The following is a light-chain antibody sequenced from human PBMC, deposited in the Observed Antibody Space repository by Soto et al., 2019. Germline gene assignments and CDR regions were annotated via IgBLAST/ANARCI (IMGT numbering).Light chain of an antibody. Sequence: QSVLTQPPSASGTPGQSLTISCSGSSSNIVSHFVYWYQHLPGTAPKLLIFRDGQRPSGVPARFFGSKSGTSASLAISGLRSEDEADYYCAVWDQSLTGWVFGGGTKLTVL. V-gene: IGLV1-47*01. CDR2: RDG. CDR3: AVWDQSLTGWV. CDR1: SSNIVSHF. J-gene: IGLJ3*02.